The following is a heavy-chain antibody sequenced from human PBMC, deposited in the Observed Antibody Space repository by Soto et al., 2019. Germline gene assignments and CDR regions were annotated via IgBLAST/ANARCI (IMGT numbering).Heavy chain of an antibody. Sequence: PGGSLRLSCAASGFTFSTYSMNWVRQAPGKGPEWVSSISSSGNYIYYSDSVKGRFSISRDYAKSSVSLQMNSLRAEDTAVYYCARYSLDGRSWSIDHWCQGALLTISS. D-gene: IGHD6-13*01. CDR3: ARYSLDGRSWSIDH. CDR2: ISSSGNYI. V-gene: IGHV3-21*01. J-gene: IGHJ4*01. CDR1: GFTFSTYS.